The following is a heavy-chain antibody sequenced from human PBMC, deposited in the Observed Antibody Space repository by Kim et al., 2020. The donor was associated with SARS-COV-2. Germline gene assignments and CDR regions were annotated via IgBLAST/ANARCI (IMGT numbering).Heavy chain of an antibody. CDR2: ISWNSGSI. CDR1: GFTFGDYA. Sequence: GGSLRLSCAASGFTFGDYAMHWVRQAPGKGLEWVSGISWNSGSIGYADSVKVRFTISRDNAKNSLYLQMNSLRAEDTALYYCAKGKYYYDSSVPTDPWGQGNLVTVSS. J-gene: IGHJ5*02. V-gene: IGHV3-9*01. D-gene: IGHD3-22*01. CDR3: AKGKYYYDSSVPTDP.